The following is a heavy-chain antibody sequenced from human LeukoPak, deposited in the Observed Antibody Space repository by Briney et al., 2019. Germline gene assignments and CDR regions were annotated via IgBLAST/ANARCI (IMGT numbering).Heavy chain of an antibody. Sequence: SETLSLTCTVSGGSISSYYWSWIRQPPGKGLAWIGYFYYSGTTNYNPSLKSRVTISVDTSKNQFSLKLSSVTAADTAVYYCARGVYIAAAQYGYWGQGTLVTVSS. V-gene: IGHV4-59*01. CDR2: FYYSGTT. CDR1: GGSISSYY. D-gene: IGHD6-13*01. CDR3: ARGVYIAAAQYGY. J-gene: IGHJ4*02.